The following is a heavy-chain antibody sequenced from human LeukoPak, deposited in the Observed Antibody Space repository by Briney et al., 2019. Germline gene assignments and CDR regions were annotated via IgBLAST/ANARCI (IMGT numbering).Heavy chain of an antibody. D-gene: IGHD4-23*01. CDR2: IHYSGNT. J-gene: IGHJ4*02. Sequence: SETLSLTCTVSGGSISSYYWSWIRQPPGKGLEWIGHIHYSGNTYYNPSLKSRVSISVDTSKNQFSLKLSSVTAADTAVYYCARENNDYGGKKAFDYWGQGALVTVSS. CDR3: ARENNDYGGKKAFDY. CDR1: GGSISSYY. V-gene: IGHV4-59*06.